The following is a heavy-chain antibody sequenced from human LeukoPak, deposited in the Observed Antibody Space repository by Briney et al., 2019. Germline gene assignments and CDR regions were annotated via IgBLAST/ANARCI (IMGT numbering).Heavy chain of an antibody. J-gene: IGHJ4*02. Sequence: GGSLRLSCAASGFTFDDYTMHSVRHAPGKGLEWVSLISWDGGSTYYADSVKGRFTISRDNSKNSLYLQMNSLRAEDTALYYCAKDIKYSSGWYAVDYWGQGTLVTVSS. CDR3: AKDIKYSSGWYAVDY. CDR2: ISWDGGST. D-gene: IGHD6-19*01. CDR1: GFTFDDYT. V-gene: IGHV3-43D*03.